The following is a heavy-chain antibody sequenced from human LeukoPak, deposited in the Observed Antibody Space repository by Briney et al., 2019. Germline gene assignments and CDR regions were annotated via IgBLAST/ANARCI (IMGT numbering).Heavy chain of an antibody. Sequence: PGGSLRLACAASGFTVSSNCMSWVRQAPGKGLEWVSVIYSGVTTYYAESVKGRFTISRDNSKNTLFLQMNSLRAEDTAVYYCAGGIGGFYDSSGYYNYWGQGTLVTVSS. D-gene: IGHD3-22*01. CDR2: IYSGVTT. CDR3: AGGIGGFYDSSGYYNY. CDR1: GFTVSSNC. J-gene: IGHJ4*02. V-gene: IGHV3-53*01.